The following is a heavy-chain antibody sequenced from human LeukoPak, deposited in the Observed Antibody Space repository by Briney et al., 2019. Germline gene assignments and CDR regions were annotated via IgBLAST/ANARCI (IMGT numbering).Heavy chain of an antibody. CDR3: ARDTPRYCSSTSCSPNWFDP. CDR1: GYTFTSYG. CDR2: ISAYNGNT. D-gene: IGHD2-2*01. J-gene: IGHJ5*02. Sequence: ASVKVSCKASGYTFTSYGISWVRQAPGQGLEWMVWISAYNGNTNYAQKLQGRVTMTTDTSTSTAYMELRSLSSDDTAVYYCARDTPRYCSSTSCSPNWFDPWGQGTLVTVSS. V-gene: IGHV1-18*04.